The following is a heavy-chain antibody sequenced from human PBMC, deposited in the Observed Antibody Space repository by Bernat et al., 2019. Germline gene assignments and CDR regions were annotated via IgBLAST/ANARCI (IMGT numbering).Heavy chain of an antibody. CDR2: IWYDGSNK. Sequence: QVQLVESGGGVVQPGRSLRLSCAASGFTFSSYGMHWVRQAPGKGLEWVAVIWYDGSNKYYADSVKGRFTISRDNSKNTLYLQMNSLRAEDTAVYYCAKDGEGGRRNFWSGYYRWGNYGMDVWGQGTTVTVSS. J-gene: IGHJ6*02. D-gene: IGHD3-3*01. CDR3: AKDGEGGRRNFWSGYYRWGNYGMDV. CDR1: GFTFSSYG. V-gene: IGHV3-33*06.